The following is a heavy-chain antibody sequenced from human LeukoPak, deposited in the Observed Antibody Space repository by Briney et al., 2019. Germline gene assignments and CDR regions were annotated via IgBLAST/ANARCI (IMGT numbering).Heavy chain of an antibody. V-gene: IGHV3-48*03. CDR3: ARGGYSYGLSFCAY. Sequence: AGSLSLSCATSGFTFSSYEMNWVRQAPGKGLEWVSFISSSGNTIYYPDSVKGRFTISRDNAKNSLYLQMNSLRAEDTAVYYCARGGYSYGLSFCAYWGQGALVTVSS. CDR2: ISSSGNTI. J-gene: IGHJ4*02. D-gene: IGHD5-18*01. CDR1: GFTFSSYE.